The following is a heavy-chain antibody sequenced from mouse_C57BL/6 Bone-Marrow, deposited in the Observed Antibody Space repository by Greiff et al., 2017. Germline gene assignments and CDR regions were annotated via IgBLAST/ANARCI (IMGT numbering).Heavy chain of an antibody. V-gene: IGHV1-39*01. Sequence: VQLKESGPELVKPGASVKISCKASGYSFTDYNMNWVKQSNGKSLEWIGVINPNYGTTSYNQKFKGKATLTVDQSSSTAYMQLNILTSEDSAVYYCARWSGSYYAMDDWGQGTSVTVSS. CDR2: INPNYGTT. D-gene: IGHD1-1*01. CDR1: GYSFTDYN. J-gene: IGHJ4*01. CDR3: ARWSGSYYAMDD.